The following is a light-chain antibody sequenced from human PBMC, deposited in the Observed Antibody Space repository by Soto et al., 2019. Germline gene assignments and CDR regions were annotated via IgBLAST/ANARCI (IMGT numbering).Light chain of an antibody. CDR1: QTVSSNY. J-gene: IGKJ2*01. CDR3: QLHGSTPLYT. CDR2: CAS. Sequence: EIVLTQSPGTLSLSPGERATLSCRASQTVSSNYLAWYQQRPGRAPRLLIYCASSRATGIPDRFSGSGSGADFTLTISRLEPEDFAVYYCQLHGSTPLYTFGQGTRLEIK. V-gene: IGKV3-20*01.